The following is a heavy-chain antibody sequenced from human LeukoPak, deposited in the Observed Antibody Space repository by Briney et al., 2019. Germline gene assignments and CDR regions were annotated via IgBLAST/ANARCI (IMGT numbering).Heavy chain of an antibody. J-gene: IGHJ3*02. CDR1: GYTLTELS. D-gene: IGHD1-14*01. V-gene: IGHV1-24*01. CDR3: ATVPEAFDI. CDR2: FDPEDGET. Sequence: GASVKVSCKVSGYTLTELSMHWVRQAPGKGLEWMGGFDPEDGETIYAQNFQGRVTISEDTSTDTAYMELSSLRSEDTAVYYCATVPEAFDIWGQGTMVTVSS.